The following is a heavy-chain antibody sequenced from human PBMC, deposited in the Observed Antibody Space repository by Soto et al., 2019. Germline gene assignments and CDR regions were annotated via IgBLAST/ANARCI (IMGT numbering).Heavy chain of an antibody. CDR1: GDTFTSYY. Sequence: ASVKVSCKAPGDTFTSYYLNWVRQAPGQGLEWMGRINPKSGGTSTAQKFQGWVTMTTDTSISTASMELTRLTSDDTAIYYCARGDSTDCSNGVCSFFYNHDMDVWGQGTPVTVSS. CDR3: ARGDSTDCSNGVCSFFYNHDMDV. CDR2: INPKSGGT. D-gene: IGHD2-8*01. J-gene: IGHJ6*02. V-gene: IGHV1-2*04.